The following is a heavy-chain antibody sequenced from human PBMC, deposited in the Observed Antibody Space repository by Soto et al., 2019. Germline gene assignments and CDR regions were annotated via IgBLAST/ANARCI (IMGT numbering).Heavy chain of an antibody. CDR3: APGDRTGTTGFHH. J-gene: IGHJ4*02. Sequence: QVQLVQSGAEVKKPGASVKVSCKASGYTFTGYYIHWVRQAPGQGLEWMGWINPNSGGTNYAQKFQGRDNMTRDASISPSYMELNSLRSDDTAVYYWAPGDRTGTTGFHHWGQGTLVTVSS. CDR1: GYTFTGYY. V-gene: IGHV1-2*02. D-gene: IGHD1-1*01. CDR2: INPNSGGT.